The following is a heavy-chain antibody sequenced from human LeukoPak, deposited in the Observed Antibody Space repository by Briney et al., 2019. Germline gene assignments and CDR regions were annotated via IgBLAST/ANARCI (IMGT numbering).Heavy chain of an antibody. D-gene: IGHD2-2*01. J-gene: IGHJ3*02. CDR1: GFTLSRYS. CDR3: AKDSPAILDAFDI. CDR2: IKQDGSEK. Sequence: GGSLRLLCALSGFTLSRYSVNWVRQAPGKGLEWVANIKQDGSEKYYVDSVKGRFTISRDNAKNSLYLQMNSLRAEDTAVYYCAKDSPAILDAFDIWGQGTMVTVSS. V-gene: IGHV3-7*03.